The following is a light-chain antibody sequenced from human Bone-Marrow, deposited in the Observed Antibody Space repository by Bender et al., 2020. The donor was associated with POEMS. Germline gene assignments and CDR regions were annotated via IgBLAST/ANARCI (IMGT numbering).Light chain of an antibody. Sequence: QSVLTQPASVSGSPGQSITISCTGTSTDISRNNFVSWYQQSPDTAPKLLIYEVTKRPSGVSNRFSGSKSGNTASLTISGLQAEDEADYYCSSYTSSSTWVFGGGTKLTVL. J-gene: IGLJ3*02. CDR3: SSYTSSSTWV. CDR1: STDISRNNF. V-gene: IGLV2-14*01. CDR2: EVT.